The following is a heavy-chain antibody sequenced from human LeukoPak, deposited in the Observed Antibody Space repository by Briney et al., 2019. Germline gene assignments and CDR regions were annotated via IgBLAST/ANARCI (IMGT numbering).Heavy chain of an antibody. J-gene: IGHJ4*02. CDR3: ARTREYIDY. CDR1: GFTFSSYN. V-gene: IGHV3-48*02. Sequence: GRSLRLSCAASGFTFSSYNMNWVRQAPGKGLEWFSCISSSRSTIYYADSVKGRFTISRDNDKNSLYLQMNSLRDEDTAVYYCARTREYIDYWRQGTLVTVSS. CDR2: ISSSRSTI. D-gene: IGHD1-26*01.